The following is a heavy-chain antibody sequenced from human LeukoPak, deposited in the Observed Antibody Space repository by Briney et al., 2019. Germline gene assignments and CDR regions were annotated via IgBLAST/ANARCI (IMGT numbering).Heavy chain of an antibody. J-gene: IGHJ4*02. Sequence: GESLKISCKGSGYSFTSYWIGWVRQMPGKGLEWMGIIYPGDSDTRYSPSFQGQVTISADKSISTAYLQWSSLKASDTAMYYCARLGRYYYGSSGYLFDYWGQGTLVTVSS. V-gene: IGHV5-51*01. D-gene: IGHD3-22*01. CDR2: IYPGDSDT. CDR1: GYSFTSYW. CDR3: ARLGRYYYGSSGYLFDY.